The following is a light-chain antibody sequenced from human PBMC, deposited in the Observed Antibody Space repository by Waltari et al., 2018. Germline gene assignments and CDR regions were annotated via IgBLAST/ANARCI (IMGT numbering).Light chain of an antibody. CDR2: KAS. Sequence: DIQMTQSPSTLSASVGDRVTITCRASQYLSSWLAWYQQKPGKAPKRLIYKASILESGVPSRFSGSESGTEFTRTISSLQPDDFATYYCQQYNTYPLTFGQGTRLEI. V-gene: IGKV1-5*03. CDR3: QQYNTYPLT. J-gene: IGKJ5*01. CDR1: QYLSSW.